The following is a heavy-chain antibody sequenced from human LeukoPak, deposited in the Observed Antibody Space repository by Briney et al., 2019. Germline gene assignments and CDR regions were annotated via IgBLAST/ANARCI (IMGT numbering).Heavy chain of an antibody. V-gene: IGHV3-74*01. D-gene: IGHD6-19*01. CDR2: INNDGSNT. Sequence: PGGSLRLSCAGSGCTFITYWMHWVRQAPGKGLVWVSRINNDGSNTNYADSVKGRFTISRDNARNTLYLQMNSLRAEDTAVYYCARPSVAGPYFDFWGQGTLVTVSS. J-gene: IGHJ4*02. CDR1: GCTFITYW. CDR3: ARPSVAGPYFDF.